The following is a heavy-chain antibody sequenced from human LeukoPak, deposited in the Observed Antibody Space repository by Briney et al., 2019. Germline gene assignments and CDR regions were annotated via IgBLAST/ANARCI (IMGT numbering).Heavy chain of an antibody. CDR2: IIPIFGTA. Sequence: ASVKVSCKASGGTFSSYAISWVRQAPGQGLEWMGGIIPIFGTANYAQKFQGRVTITADESTSTAYMELSSLRSEDTAVYYCARGTYYYDSSGYYYLDAFDIWGQGTMVTVSS. V-gene: IGHV1-69*13. J-gene: IGHJ3*02. CDR3: ARGTYYYDSSGYYYLDAFDI. D-gene: IGHD3-22*01. CDR1: GGTFSSYA.